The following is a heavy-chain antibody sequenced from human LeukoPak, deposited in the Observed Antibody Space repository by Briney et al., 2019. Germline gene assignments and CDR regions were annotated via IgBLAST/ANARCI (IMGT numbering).Heavy chain of an antibody. CDR2: IKQDGSEK. CDR1: GFTFSNYW. J-gene: IGHJ5*02. D-gene: IGHD6-19*01. CDR3: ARDRSSGWYLTPGFDP. V-gene: IGHV3-7*04. Sequence: PGGSLRLSCAASGFTFSNYWMSWVRQAPGKGLEWVASIKQDGSEKYYVDSVKGRFTISGDNAKNSLYLQINSLRAEDTAVYYCARDRSSGWYLTPGFDPWGQGTLVTVSS.